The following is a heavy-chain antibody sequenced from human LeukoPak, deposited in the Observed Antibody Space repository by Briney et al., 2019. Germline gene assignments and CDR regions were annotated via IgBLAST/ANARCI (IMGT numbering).Heavy chain of an antibody. CDR1: GFTFDDYA. CDR2: ISWNSGSI. D-gene: IGHD3-3*01. CDR3: ARGGGWSGSNWFDP. V-gene: IGHV3-9*03. Sequence: GGSLRLSCAASGFTFDDYAMHWVRQAPGKGLEWVSGISWNSGSIGYADSVKGRFTISRDNAKNSLDLQMNSLRAEDMALYYCARGGGWSGSNWFDPWGQGTLVTVSS. J-gene: IGHJ5*02.